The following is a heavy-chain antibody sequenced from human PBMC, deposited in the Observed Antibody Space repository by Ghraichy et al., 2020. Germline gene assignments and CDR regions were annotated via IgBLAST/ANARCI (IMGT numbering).Heavy chain of an antibody. CDR3: ARGLPHRDYYYYMDV. V-gene: IGHV4-34*01. J-gene: IGHJ6*03. CDR2: INHSGST. Sequence: SEPLSLTCAVYGGSFSGYYWSWIRQPPGKGLEWIGEINHSGSTNYNPSLKSRVTISVEPSKNQFSLKLSSVTAADTAVYYCARGLPHRDYYYYMDVWGKGTTVTVSS. D-gene: IGHD1-14*01. CDR1: GGSFSGYY.